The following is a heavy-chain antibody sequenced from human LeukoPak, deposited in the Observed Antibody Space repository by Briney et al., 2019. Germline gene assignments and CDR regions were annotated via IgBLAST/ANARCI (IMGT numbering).Heavy chain of an antibody. CDR3: ARGIWFGESQFDS. D-gene: IGHD3-10*01. CDR2: ISSSSSYI. Sequence: PGGSLRLSCAASGFTFSSYAMSWVRQAPGKGLEWVSSISSSSSYIYYADSVKGRFTISRDNAKNSLYLQMNSLRAEDTAVYYCARGIWFGESQFDSWGQGTLVTVSS. CDR1: GFTFSSYA. J-gene: IGHJ4*02. V-gene: IGHV3-21*01.